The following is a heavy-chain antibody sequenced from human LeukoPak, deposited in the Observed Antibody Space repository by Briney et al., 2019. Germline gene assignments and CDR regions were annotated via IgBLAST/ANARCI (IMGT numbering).Heavy chain of an antibody. D-gene: IGHD1-26*01. Sequence: ASVKVSCKASGYTFTGYYMHWVRQAPGQGLEWMGRINPNNGATNYAQKFQGRVTITGDTSISTAYMELSGLRSDDTAVYYCTRESGSYHGNDYWGQGTLVTVSS. CDR2: INPNNGAT. J-gene: IGHJ4*02. V-gene: IGHV1-2*06. CDR1: GYTFTGYY. CDR3: TRESGSYHGNDY.